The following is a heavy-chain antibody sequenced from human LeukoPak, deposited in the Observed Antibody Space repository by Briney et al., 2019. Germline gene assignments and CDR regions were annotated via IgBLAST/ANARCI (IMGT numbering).Heavy chain of an antibody. CDR2: IRSRGNNI. V-gene: IGHV3-11*01. D-gene: IGHD6-19*01. Sequence: GGALRLSCAASGFTFRDYYMSWFRQAPGKGLGWGAYIRSRGNNIYYADSVKGRFTITRYKAKNSLYLHMNSVRVADRAGYYCATDHVAVAYYCAFWGQGKLVTVSS. CDR3: ATDHVAVAYYCAF. J-gene: IGHJ4*02. CDR1: GFTFRDYY.